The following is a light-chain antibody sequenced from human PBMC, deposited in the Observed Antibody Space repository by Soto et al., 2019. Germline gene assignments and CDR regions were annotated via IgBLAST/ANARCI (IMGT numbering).Light chain of an antibody. V-gene: IGLV2-14*01. Sequence: AYVPRSPGQWLSIALHESSSDRVCDNYASWYQQHPVKARKLMIYDVSNRPSGVSNRFSGSTSGNTASLTISGLHAEDEADYYCSSYTSSSNPSYVFGTGTKFTVL. CDR1: SSDRVCDNY. CDR2: DVS. CDR3: SSYTSSSNPSYV. J-gene: IGLJ1*01.